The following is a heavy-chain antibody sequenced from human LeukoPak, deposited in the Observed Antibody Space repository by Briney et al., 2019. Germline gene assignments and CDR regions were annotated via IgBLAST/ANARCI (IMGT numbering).Heavy chain of an antibody. Sequence: PGGSLRLSGAASGFTFSGYWMHWVRQAPGTGLEWVSRINIDGATTNYADSVKGRFTISRDNAKNTLHLQMNSLRADDTAVYYCVRGAVGTGVWFDPWGQGTLVTVSS. CDR2: INIDGATT. J-gene: IGHJ5*02. V-gene: IGHV3-74*01. CDR3: VRGAVGTGVWFDP. CDR1: GFTFSGYW. D-gene: IGHD1-26*01.